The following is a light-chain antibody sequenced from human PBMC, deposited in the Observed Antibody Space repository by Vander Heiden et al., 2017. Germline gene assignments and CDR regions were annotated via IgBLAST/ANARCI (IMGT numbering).Light chain of an antibody. V-gene: IGLV2-14*03. CDR2: DVT. J-gene: IGLJ3*02. CDR3: SSYTSSTAVV. Sequence: QSVLTQPASVSASPGQPFTLSCHGTSSDIGTYNFGSWYQQRPGKAPKLLIFDVTDRPSGVSDRFSSSKTGNTASLTISGLQAEDEAVYYCSSYTSSTAVVFGGGSKLTVL. CDR1: SSDIGTYNF.